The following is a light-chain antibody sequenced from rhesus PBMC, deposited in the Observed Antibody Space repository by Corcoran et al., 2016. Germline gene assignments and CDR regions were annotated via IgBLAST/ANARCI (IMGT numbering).Light chain of an antibody. CDR3: LQYSSSPWT. Sequence: DIQMTQSPSSLSVSVGDTVTITCRASQSISSWLDWYQQKPGKAPKRLINKASSLQSGVPSRFSGSGFGTDFTLTISSLQPEDFATYYCLQYSSSPWTFGQGTKVEIK. CDR1: QSISSW. V-gene: IGKV1-22*01. J-gene: IGKJ1*01. CDR2: KAS.